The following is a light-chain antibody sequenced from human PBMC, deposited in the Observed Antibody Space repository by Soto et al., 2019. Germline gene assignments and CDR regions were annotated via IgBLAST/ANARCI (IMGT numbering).Light chain of an antibody. Sequence: EIGLTQSPGAVSLSRGERATLSYRASQSVSSSSLAWYQQKPGQAPRLLIFGASSRATGIPDRFSGSGSGADFTLIISRLEPEDFAVYYCQQYGSSGTFGQGTKVDIK. CDR1: QSVSSSS. J-gene: IGKJ1*01. V-gene: IGKV3-20*01. CDR2: GAS. CDR3: QQYGSSGT.